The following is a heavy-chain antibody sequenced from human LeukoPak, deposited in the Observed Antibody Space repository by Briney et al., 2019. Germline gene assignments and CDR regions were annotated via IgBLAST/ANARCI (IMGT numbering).Heavy chain of an antibody. CDR1: GYTFTNFG. CDR3: ARDPRPFEWLLSDGSDY. V-gene: IGHV1-18*01. D-gene: IGHD3-3*01. Sequence: ASVKVSCKASGYTFTNFGISWVRQAPGQGLEWMGWISAYNGNTNYAQNLQGRVTVTTDTSTSTAYMELRSLTSDDTAVYYCARDPRPFEWLLSDGSDYWGQGTLVTVSS. J-gene: IGHJ4*02. CDR2: ISAYNGNT.